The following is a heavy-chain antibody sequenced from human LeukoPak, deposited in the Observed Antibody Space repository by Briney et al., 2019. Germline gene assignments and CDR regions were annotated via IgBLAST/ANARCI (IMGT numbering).Heavy chain of an antibody. CDR2: IYHSGST. V-gene: IGHV4-38-2*02. J-gene: IGHJ4*02. Sequence: SETLSLTCTVSGYSISSGYYWGWIRQPPGKGLEWIGSIYHSGSTYYNPSLKSRVTISVDTSKNQFSLKLSSVTAADTAVYYCASVPTGYSYGYPRGHLDYWGQGTLVTVSS. CDR3: ASVPTGYSYGYPRGHLDY. CDR1: GYSISSGYY. D-gene: IGHD5-18*01.